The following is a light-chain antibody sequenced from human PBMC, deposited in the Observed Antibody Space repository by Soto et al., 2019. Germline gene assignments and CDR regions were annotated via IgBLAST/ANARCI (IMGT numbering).Light chain of an antibody. CDR1: QSVSRY. Sequence: IVLTQSPATPSLSPGERATLSCRASQSVSRYLAWYQQKPGQAPRLLIYDASNRATGIPARFSGSGSGTDFTLTIISLEPEDFAVYYCQQRSNWPFIFGQGTRLEIK. CDR3: QQRSNWPFI. J-gene: IGKJ5*01. V-gene: IGKV3-11*01. CDR2: DAS.